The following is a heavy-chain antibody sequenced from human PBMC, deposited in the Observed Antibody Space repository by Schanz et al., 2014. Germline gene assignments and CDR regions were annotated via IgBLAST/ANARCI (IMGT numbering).Heavy chain of an antibody. J-gene: IGHJ4*02. Sequence: VQLEQSGAEVKKPGSSVKVSCKASGGTFSSFGINWVRQAPGQGLEWMGWITAYNGDTNYALKLQGRVTMTTDTSTGTSYMELSSLRSEDTAVYYCARAAYGGYTSTPLRYWGQGTLVTVSS. V-gene: IGHV1-18*01. CDR1: GGTFSSFG. D-gene: IGHD5-12*01. CDR3: ARAAYGGYTSTPLRY. CDR2: ITAYNGDT.